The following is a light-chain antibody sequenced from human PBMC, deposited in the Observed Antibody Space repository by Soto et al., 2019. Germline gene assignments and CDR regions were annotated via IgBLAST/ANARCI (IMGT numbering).Light chain of an antibody. V-gene: IGLV2-8*01. Sequence: QSALTQPPSASGSPGQSVTISCTGTSSDVGRYNFVSWYQHHPGRAPKLMIYGVSKRPSGVPDRFSGSKSGNTASLTVSGLQAEDEADYYCSSYAGSTKGVFGGGTKVTVL. J-gene: IGLJ2*01. CDR2: GVS. CDR3: SSYAGSTKGV. CDR1: SSDVGRYNF.